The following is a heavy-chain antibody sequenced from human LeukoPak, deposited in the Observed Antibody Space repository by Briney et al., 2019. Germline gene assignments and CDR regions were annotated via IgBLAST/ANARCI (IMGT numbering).Heavy chain of an antibody. D-gene: IGHD2-2*01. CDR2: ISGSGGST. CDR1: GFTFSSYG. CDR3: AKDPIGYCSSTSCFLRNWFDP. V-gene: IGHV3-23*01. J-gene: IGHJ5*02. Sequence: GGSLRLSCAASGFTFSSYGMSWVRQAPGKGLEWVSAISGSGGSTYYADSVKGRFTISRDNSKNTLYLQMNSLRAEDTAVYYCAKDPIGYCSSTSCFLRNWFDPWGQGTLVTVSS.